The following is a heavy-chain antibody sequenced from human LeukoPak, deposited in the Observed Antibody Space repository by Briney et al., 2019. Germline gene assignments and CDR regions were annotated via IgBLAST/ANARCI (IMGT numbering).Heavy chain of an antibody. D-gene: IGHD6-19*01. V-gene: IGHV3-21*01. CDR3: VGEQWLVLEYFQH. CDR2: ISSSSSYI. J-gene: IGHJ1*01. CDR1: GFTFSAFG. Sequence: PGGSLRLSCAASGFTFSAFGMNWVRQAPGKGLEWVSSISSSSSYIYYADSVKGRFTISRDNAKNSLYLQMNSLRAEDTAVYYCVGEQWLVLEYFQHWGQGTLVTVSS.